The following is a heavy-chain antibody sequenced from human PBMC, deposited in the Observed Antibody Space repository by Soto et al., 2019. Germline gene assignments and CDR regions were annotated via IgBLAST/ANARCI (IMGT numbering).Heavy chain of an antibody. D-gene: IGHD5-12*01. CDR3: ARDWPDNIMATILGY. J-gene: IGHJ4*02. Sequence: ASVKVSCKASGYTFTSYYMHWVRQAPGQGLEWMGIINPSGGSTSYAQKFQGRVTMTRDTSTSTVYMELSSLRSEDTAVYYCARDWPDNIMATILGYWGQGTLVTVSS. CDR1: GYTFTSYY. CDR2: INPSGGST. V-gene: IGHV1-46*03.